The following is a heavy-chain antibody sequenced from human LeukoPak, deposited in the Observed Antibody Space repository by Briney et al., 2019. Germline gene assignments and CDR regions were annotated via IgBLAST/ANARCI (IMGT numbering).Heavy chain of an antibody. V-gene: IGHV4-61*02. CDR1: GGSISSRSYY. CDR3: ARGRITIFGVVTYYFDY. D-gene: IGHD3-3*01. CDR2: IYTSGST. J-gene: IGHJ4*02. Sequence: SETLSLTCTVSGGSISSRSYYWSWIRQPAEKGLEWIGRIYTSGSTNYNPSLKSRVIMSVDTSKNQLSLRLSSVTAADTAVYYCARGRITIFGVVTYYFDYWGQGTLVTVSS.